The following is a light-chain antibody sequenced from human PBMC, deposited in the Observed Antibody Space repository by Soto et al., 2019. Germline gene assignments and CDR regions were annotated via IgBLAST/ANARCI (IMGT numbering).Light chain of an antibody. Sequence: DIQMTQFPSTLSASVGDRVTITCRASQSISSWLAWYQQKPGKAPKVLIYKASILESGVPSRFSGSGSGTEFTLTISSLQPDDFATYYCQQYNNDLITFGQGTRLVIK. CDR3: QQYNNDLIT. CDR1: QSISSW. J-gene: IGKJ5*01. CDR2: KAS. V-gene: IGKV1-5*03.